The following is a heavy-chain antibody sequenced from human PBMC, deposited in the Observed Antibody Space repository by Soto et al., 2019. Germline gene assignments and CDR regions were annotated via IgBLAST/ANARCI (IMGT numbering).Heavy chain of an antibody. CDR1: GGFISSYY. CDR3: ARHEGNGNVWPLDY. J-gene: IGHJ4*02. V-gene: IGHV4-59*08. Sequence: SETLSLTCTVSGGFISSYYWSWIRQSPGKGLELIGYIHHTGSTNYNPSLKSRVTMSLDTSKNQFSLRLTSVTAEDTAVYYCARHEGNGNVWPLDYWGQGILVTVSS. D-gene: IGHD2-8*01. CDR2: IHHTGST.